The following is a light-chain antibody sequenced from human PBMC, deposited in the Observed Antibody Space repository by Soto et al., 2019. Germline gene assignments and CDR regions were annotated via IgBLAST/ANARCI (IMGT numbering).Light chain of an antibody. J-gene: IGLJ3*02. V-gene: IGLV2-8*01. CDR1: SSDVGGYNY. CDR3: SSYADSNNLV. Sequence: QSALTQPPSASGSPGQSVTISCTGTSSDVGGYNYVSWYQQHPGKAPKLMIYDVIKRPSGVPDRFSGSKFGNTASLTVSGLQAEDEADYYCSSYADSNNLVFGGGTKLTVL. CDR2: DVI.